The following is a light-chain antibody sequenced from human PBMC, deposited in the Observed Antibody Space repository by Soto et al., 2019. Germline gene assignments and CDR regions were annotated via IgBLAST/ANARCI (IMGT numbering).Light chain of an antibody. CDR2: DAS. J-gene: IGKJ1*01. V-gene: IGKV1-5*01. CDR3: QQYHSYWT. Sequence: DLQVTQSPSTLSGSVGDRVTMSFRDRQTISSWLAWYQQKPGKAPKRLIYDASSLESGVPQRFSGSGSGTEFTLTISSLQTDDFSTYYCQQYHSYWTFGQGTKVHI. CDR1: QTISSW.